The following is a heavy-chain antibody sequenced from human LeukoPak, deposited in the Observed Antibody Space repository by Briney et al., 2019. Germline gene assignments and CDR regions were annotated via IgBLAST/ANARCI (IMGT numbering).Heavy chain of an antibody. V-gene: IGHV3-20*04. CDR1: GFIFDDYG. J-gene: IGHJ4*02. CDR3: ARDRRIRPGYNDYSGNSGFDY. D-gene: IGHD4-23*01. Sequence: GGSLRHSCAASGFIFDDYGMNWVRRAPGKGLEWVSGINWNGGSTGYADSVKGRFTISRDNAKNSLYLQMNSLRAEDTALYYCARDRRIRPGYNDYSGNSGFDYWGQGTLVTVSS. CDR2: INWNGGST.